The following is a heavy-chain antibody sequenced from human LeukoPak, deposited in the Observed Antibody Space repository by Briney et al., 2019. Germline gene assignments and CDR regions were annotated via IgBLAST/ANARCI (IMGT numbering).Heavy chain of an antibody. CDR2: ISYDGSSE. J-gene: IGHJ4*02. CDR1: GLTFSSYA. Sequence: PGGSLRLSCAASGLTFSSYAMHWVRQAPGKGLEWVADISYDGSSEYYADPVKGRFTISRDNSKNTLYLQMDSLRAEDTAVYYCARDGDPYEGSGYFLRHKFAGGLNYFKYWGQGSLVTVSS. V-gene: IGHV3-30-3*01. D-gene: IGHD3-22*01. CDR3: ARDGDPYEGSGYFLRHKFAGGLNYFKY.